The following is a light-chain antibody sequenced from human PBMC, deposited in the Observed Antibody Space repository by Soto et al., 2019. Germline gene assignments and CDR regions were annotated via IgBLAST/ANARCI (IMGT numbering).Light chain of an antibody. Sequence: QSALTQPASVSGSLGQSITISCTGTSGDVGAYNFVSWFQHYPGKAPKIILYDVISRPSGVSNRFSGSKSGNTATLTISGLQAEDEANYYCSSFTTTDILVLGGETKLTVL. CDR2: DVI. CDR3: SSFTTTDILV. CDR1: SGDVGAYNF. V-gene: IGLV2-14*03. J-gene: IGLJ3*02.